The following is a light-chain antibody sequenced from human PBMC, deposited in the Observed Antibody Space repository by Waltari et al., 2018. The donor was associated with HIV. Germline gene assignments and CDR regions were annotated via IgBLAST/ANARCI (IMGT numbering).Light chain of an antibody. V-gene: IGKV3-20*01. CDR2: GAS. Sequence: EIVLTQSPGTLSLSPGERAALSCRASQSVTSNYLAWYQQKPGRSPRLLSSGASNSASGSPDRFSGSGAGTDFTLTSSRLEPEDFAVYYCQQYGTSQWTFGRGTKVEI. CDR1: QSVTSNY. CDR3: QQYGTSQWT. J-gene: IGKJ1*01.